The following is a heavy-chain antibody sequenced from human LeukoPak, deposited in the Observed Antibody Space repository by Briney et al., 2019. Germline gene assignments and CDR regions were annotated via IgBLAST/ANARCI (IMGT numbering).Heavy chain of an antibody. CDR3: ATTRLGSSGYYYGDAFDI. CDR1: GYTFTGCY. Sequence: ASVKVSCKASGYTFTGCYMHWGRQAPGQGLEWMGWINPNSGGTNYAQKFQGRVTMTRDTSISTAYMELSRLRSDDTAVYYCATTRLGSSGYYYGDAFDIWGQGTMVTVSS. J-gene: IGHJ3*02. D-gene: IGHD3-22*01. V-gene: IGHV1-2*02. CDR2: INPNSGGT.